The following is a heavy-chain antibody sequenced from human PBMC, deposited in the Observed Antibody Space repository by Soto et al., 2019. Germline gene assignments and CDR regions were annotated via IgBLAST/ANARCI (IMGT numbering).Heavy chain of an antibody. J-gene: IGHJ5*02. CDR1: GGSINSSSYF. CDR2: IYYSGST. Sequence: QLPLQESGPGLVKPSETLSLTCSVPGGSINSSSYFWGWVRQPPGKGLEWIGSIYYSGSTYYNPSLRSRVTVSVDTAKNQFALKLSSVTAADTAVFYCARHYSSGSRNWFDPWGQGTLVTVSS. D-gene: IGHD6-19*01. CDR3: ARHYSSGSRNWFDP. V-gene: IGHV4-39*01.